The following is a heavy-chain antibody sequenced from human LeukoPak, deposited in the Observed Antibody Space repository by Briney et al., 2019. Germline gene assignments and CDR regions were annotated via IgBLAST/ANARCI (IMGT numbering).Heavy chain of an antibody. J-gene: IGHJ4*02. CDR3: ARGLSYAVAYGDY. CDR1: GFIFSDYW. V-gene: IGHV3-74*01. Sequence: GGSLRLSCAPSGFIFSDYWFHWVRQTPGQGLVWVAAINRDGTGTSHADCVRGRFTVSRDNAKNTLYLQLNSLRADDTAVYYCARGLSYAVAYGDYWGQGTLVTVSS. CDR2: INRDGTGT. D-gene: IGHD6-19*01.